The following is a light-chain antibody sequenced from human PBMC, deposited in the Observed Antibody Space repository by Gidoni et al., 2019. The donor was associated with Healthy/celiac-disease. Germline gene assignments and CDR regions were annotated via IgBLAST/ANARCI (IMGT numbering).Light chain of an antibody. CDR3: QQSYSTPYT. V-gene: IGKV1-39*01. J-gene: IGKJ2*01. CDR1: QSISSY. Sequence: DIQMTQSPSSLSASVGDRVTITCRASQSISSYLNWYQQKPGKAPTLLIYAASSLPSGVPSRFSGSGSGTDFTLPISSLQPEDFATYYCQQSYSTPYTFGQGTKLEIK. CDR2: AAS.